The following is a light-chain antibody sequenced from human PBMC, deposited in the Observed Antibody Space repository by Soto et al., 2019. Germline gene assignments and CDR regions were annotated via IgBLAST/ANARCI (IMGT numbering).Light chain of an antibody. J-gene: IGKJ4*01. Sequence: EIVLTQSPATLSLSPGERATLSCRASQSVSSYLAWYQQKPGQAPRLLIYDASNRATGIPARFSGSGSGTYFTLTIISLEPEDFAVYYCQQRSNWLTFGGGTKVEIK. CDR1: QSVSSY. CDR2: DAS. V-gene: IGKV3-11*01. CDR3: QQRSNWLT.